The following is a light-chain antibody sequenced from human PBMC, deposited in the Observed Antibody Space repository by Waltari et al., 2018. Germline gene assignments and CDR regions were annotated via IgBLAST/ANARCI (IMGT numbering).Light chain of an antibody. V-gene: IGKV2D-29*01. CDR1: QSLLHSDGKTY. CDR3: LQSIHLPPA. CDR2: DVS. J-gene: IGKJ5*01. Sequence: DVVMTQTPLSLSVTPGQPAPISCKSSQSLLHSDGKTYFYWYLQKPGQPPQLLLYDVSKRFSGVPDRFSGSGPGTDFTLKLSWLEAEDVGVYYCLQSIHLPPAFAQGTRLEIK.